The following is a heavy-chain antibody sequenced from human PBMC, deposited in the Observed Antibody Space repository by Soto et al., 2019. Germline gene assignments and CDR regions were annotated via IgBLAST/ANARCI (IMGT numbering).Heavy chain of an antibody. CDR2: IYSDGRT. CDR1: GFIVSSSY. CDR3: ARCSGWYGQCYFDC. Sequence: DVQLVVTGGGLIQPGGSLRLSCAASGFIVSSSYMSWVRQAPGKGLEWVSVIYSDGRTYYAHSVKGRFTISRDNSKNTLYLQMNSLSAEDTAMYYCARCSGWYGQCYFDCWGQGTLVTVSS. J-gene: IGHJ4*02. D-gene: IGHD6-13*01. V-gene: IGHV3-53*02.